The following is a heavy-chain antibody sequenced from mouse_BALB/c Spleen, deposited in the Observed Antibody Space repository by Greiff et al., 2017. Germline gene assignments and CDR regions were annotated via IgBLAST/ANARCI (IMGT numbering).Heavy chain of an antibody. CDR3: ARAYYRYDDWFAY. V-gene: IGHV5-12-1*01. CDR1: GFAFSSYD. J-gene: IGHJ3*01. D-gene: IGHD2-14*01. Sequence: EVMLVESGGGLVKPGGSLKLSCAASGFAFSSYDMSWVRQTPEKRLEWVAYISSGGSTYYPDSVKGRFTISRDNAKNTLYLQMSSLKSEDTAMYYCARAYYRYDDWFAYWGQGTLVTVSA. CDR2: ISSGGST.